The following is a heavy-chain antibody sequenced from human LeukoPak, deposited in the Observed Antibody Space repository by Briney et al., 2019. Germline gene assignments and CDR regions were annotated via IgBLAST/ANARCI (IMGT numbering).Heavy chain of an antibody. V-gene: IGHV3-21*04. Sequence: PGGSLRLSCAASGFTFSSYSMNWVRQAPGKGLEWVSSISSSSSYIYYADSVKGRFTISRDNAKNSLYLQIHSLRDEDTALYYCARDKIPVAGTLLFDYWGQGTLVTVSS. J-gene: IGHJ4*02. CDR2: ISSSSSYI. CDR3: ARDKIPVAGTLLFDY. CDR1: GFTFSSYS. D-gene: IGHD6-19*01.